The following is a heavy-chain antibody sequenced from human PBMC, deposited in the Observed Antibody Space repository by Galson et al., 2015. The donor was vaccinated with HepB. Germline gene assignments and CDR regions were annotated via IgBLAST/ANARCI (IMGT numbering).Heavy chain of an antibody. CDR3: ARDPGIVATWDY. CDR1: GYTFTGYY. V-gene: IGHV1-2*06. Sequence: VKVSCKASGYTFTGYYMHWVRQAPGQGLEWMGRINPNSGGTNYAQKFQGRVTMTRDTSISTAYMELSRLRSDDTAVYYCARDPGIVATWDYWGQGTLVTVSS. CDR2: INPNSGGT. D-gene: IGHD1-26*01. J-gene: IGHJ4*02.